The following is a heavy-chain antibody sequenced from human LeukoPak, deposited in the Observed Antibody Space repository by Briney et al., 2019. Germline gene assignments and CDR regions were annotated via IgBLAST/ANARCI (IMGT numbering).Heavy chain of an antibody. V-gene: IGHV3-30-3*01. CDR2: ISYDGSNK. Sequence: PGGSLRLSCAASGFTFTSYAMHWVRQAPGKGLDWVAVISYDGSNKYYADSVKGRFTISRDNAKNSLYLQMNSLRAEDTAVYYCARDPAYYYDSSGRDKNDYWGQGTLVTVSS. CDR1: GFTFTSYA. D-gene: IGHD3-22*01. CDR3: ARDPAYYYDSSGRDKNDY. J-gene: IGHJ4*02.